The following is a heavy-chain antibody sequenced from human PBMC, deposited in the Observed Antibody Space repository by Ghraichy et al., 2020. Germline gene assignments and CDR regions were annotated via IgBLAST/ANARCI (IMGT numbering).Heavy chain of an antibody. D-gene: IGHD2-21*01. CDR1: GGSISFGGNY. CDR2: IHYGGDA. J-gene: IGHJ6*02. Sequence: LSLTCSVSGGSISFGGNYWTWIRQYPGKGLEWIGYIHYGGDAYYNPTLKSRAAMSIDTSKSQFSLDLSSVTAADTAVYYCARDDRTFPNDKMDVWSQGTTVIVSS. CDR3: ARDDRTFPNDKMDV. V-gene: IGHV4-31*03.